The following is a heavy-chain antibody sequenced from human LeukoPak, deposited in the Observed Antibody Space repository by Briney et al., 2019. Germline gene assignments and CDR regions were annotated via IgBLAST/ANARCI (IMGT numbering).Heavy chain of an antibody. CDR2: INPNSGGT. Sequence: ASVKVSCKASGYTFTGYYMHRVRQAPGQGLEWMGWINPNSGGTNYAQKFQGRVTMTRDTSISTAYMELSRLRSDDTAVYYCARDPPYCSSTSCYPNWFDPWGQGTLVTVSS. CDR1: GYTFTGYY. J-gene: IGHJ5*02. CDR3: ARDPPYCSSTSCYPNWFDP. D-gene: IGHD2-2*01. V-gene: IGHV1-2*02.